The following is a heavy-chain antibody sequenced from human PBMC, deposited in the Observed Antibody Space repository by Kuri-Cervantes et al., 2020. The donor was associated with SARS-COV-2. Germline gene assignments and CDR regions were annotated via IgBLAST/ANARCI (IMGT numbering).Heavy chain of an antibody. CDR3: ATSPVVREGYWFDP. Sequence: SVKVSCKASGYTFTSYYMHWVRQAPGQGLEWMGRIIPILGIANYAQKFQGRVTITADKSTSTAYMELSSLRSEDTAVYYCATSPVVREGYWFDPWGQGTLVTVSS. J-gene: IGHJ5*02. D-gene: IGHD1/OR15-1a*01. CDR1: GYTFTSYY. CDR2: IIPILGIA. V-gene: IGHV1-69*02.